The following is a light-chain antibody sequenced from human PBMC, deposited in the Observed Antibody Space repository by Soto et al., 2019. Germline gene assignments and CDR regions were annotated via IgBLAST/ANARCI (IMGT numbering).Light chain of an antibody. CDR1: SSNIGRYT. J-gene: IGLJ2*01. CDR2: SNN. Sequence: QSVLTQPPSASGAPGQRVTISCSGSSSNIGRYTVNWYQQLPGTAPKLLLYSNNQRPSGVPDGFSGSKSGTSASLAISGLQSEDEADYYCAVWDDSLNGVLFGGWTKVTVL. CDR3: AVWDDSLNGVL. V-gene: IGLV1-44*01.